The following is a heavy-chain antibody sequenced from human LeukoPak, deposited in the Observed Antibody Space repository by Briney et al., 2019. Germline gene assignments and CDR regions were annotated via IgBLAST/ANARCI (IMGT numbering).Heavy chain of an antibody. V-gene: IGHV3-9*01. CDR1: GFTFDDYA. CDR2: ISWNSGSI. J-gene: IGHJ4*02. Sequence: PGRSLRLSCAASGFTFDDYAMHWVRQAPGKGLEWVSGISWNSGSIGYADSVKGRFTISGDNAKNSLYLQMNSLRAEDTALYYCAKESPMVRGVFDYWGQGTLVTVSS. CDR3: AKESPMVRGVFDY. D-gene: IGHD3-10*01.